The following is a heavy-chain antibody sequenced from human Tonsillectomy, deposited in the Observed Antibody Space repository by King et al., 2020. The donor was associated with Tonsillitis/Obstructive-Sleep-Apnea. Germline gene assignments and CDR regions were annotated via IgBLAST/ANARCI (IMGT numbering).Heavy chain of an antibody. Sequence: TLKESGPALVKPTQTLTLTCTFSGFSLSSSGMSVSWIRQSPGQALEWLARIDWDDDKYYRTSLKTRLTISKDISKNQVVLKMTNIDPVNTATYYCARSTVATINKYYKMEVCGKGTTVTVS. CDR2: IDWDDDK. V-gene: IGHV2-70*11. D-gene: IGHD5-12*01. CDR1: GFSLSSSGMS. CDR3: ARSTVATINKYYKMEV. J-gene: IGHJ6*03.